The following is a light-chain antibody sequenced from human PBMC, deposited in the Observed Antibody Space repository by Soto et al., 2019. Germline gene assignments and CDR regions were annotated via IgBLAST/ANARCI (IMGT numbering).Light chain of an antibody. Sequence: QSVLTQPASVSGSPGQSITISCTGTSSDVGGYSYVSWYQQHPGKAPKLMIYEVSNRPSGVSNRFSGSKSGNTASLTISGLQAEDEADYYCSSYTSRNTLDYVFGTGTKVTVL. V-gene: IGLV2-14*01. CDR1: SSDVGGYSY. J-gene: IGLJ1*01. CDR2: EVS. CDR3: SSYTSRNTLDYV.